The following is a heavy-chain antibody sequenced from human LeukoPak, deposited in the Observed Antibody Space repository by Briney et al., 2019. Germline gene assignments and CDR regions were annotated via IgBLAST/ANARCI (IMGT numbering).Heavy chain of an antibody. Sequence: GESLKISCKGPGYSFTSYWIGWVRQMPGKGLEWMGIIYPGDSDTRYSPSFQGQVTISADKSISTAYLQWSSLKASDIAMYYCARRSGSSGYYSYFHHWGQGTLVTVSS. CDR3: ARRSGSSGYYSYFHH. V-gene: IGHV5-51*01. CDR2: IYPGDSDT. CDR1: GYSFTSYW. D-gene: IGHD3-22*01. J-gene: IGHJ1*01.